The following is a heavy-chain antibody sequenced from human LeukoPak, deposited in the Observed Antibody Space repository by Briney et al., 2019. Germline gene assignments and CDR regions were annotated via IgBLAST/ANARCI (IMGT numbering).Heavy chain of an antibody. V-gene: IGHV1-24*01. Sequence: AAVKVSCKVSGHSLNEISMYWVRQAPGKGLECMGLFDPEDGETIYAQRFKGRLTLTGDTSTDTVYMDLSSLTPEDTAVYYGATGATIPAGFDFWGQGTLVTVSS. CDR1: GHSLNEIS. CDR3: ATGATIPAGFDF. CDR2: FDPEDGET. D-gene: IGHD5-24*01. J-gene: IGHJ4*02.